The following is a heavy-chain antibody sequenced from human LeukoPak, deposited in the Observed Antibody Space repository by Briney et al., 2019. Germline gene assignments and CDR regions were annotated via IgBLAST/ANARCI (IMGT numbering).Heavy chain of an antibody. CDR3: ATNHITIFGVVIVGWFDP. CDR2: FDPEDGET. V-gene: IGHV1-24*01. D-gene: IGHD3-3*01. CDR1: GYTLTELS. J-gene: IGHJ5*02. Sequence: ASVKVSCKVSGYTLTELSMHWVRQAPGKGLEWMGGFDPEDGETIYAQKFQGRVTMTEDTSTDTAYMELSSLRPEDTAVYYCATNHITIFGVVIVGWFDPWGQGTLVTVSS.